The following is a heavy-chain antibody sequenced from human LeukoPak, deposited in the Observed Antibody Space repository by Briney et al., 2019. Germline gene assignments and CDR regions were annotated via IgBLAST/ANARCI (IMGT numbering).Heavy chain of an antibody. Sequence: SVKVSCKASGGTFSSYAISWVRQASGQGLEWMGGIIPIFGTANYAQKFQGRVTITTDESTSTAYMELSSLRSEDTAVYYCAIPGYSSSWYRFDPWGQGTLVTVSS. J-gene: IGHJ5*02. D-gene: IGHD6-13*01. CDR1: GGTFSSYA. V-gene: IGHV1-69*05. CDR3: AIPGYSSSWYRFDP. CDR2: IIPIFGTA.